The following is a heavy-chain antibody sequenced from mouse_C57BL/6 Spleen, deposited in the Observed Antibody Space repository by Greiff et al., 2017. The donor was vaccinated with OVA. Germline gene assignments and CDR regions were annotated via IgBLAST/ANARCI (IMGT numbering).Heavy chain of an antibody. J-gene: IGHJ3*01. D-gene: IGHD3-2*02. CDR3: ARGDSSGYEAY. V-gene: IGHV1-82*01. CDR2: IYPGDGDT. Sequence: VQGVESGPELVKPGASVKISCKASGYAFSSSWMNWVKQRPGKGLEWIGRIYPGDGDTNYNGKFKGKATLTADKSSSTAYMQLSSLTSEDSAVYFCARGDSSGYEAYWGQGTLVTVSA. CDR1: GYAFSSSW.